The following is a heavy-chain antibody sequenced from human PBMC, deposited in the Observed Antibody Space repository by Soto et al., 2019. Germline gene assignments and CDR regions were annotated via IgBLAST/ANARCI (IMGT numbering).Heavy chain of an antibody. Sequence: WGSLRLPCAASGFTFSTYLINCVRQAPGKGLEWVANIKQDGSEKYYVDSVKGRFAISRDNAKDSLFLQMNNLRAEDTAVYYCVRDWSTFWGMDVWGQGTTVTAPQ. CDR1: GFTFSTYL. CDR3: VRDWSTFWGMDV. J-gene: IGHJ6*01. V-gene: IGHV3-7*01. CDR2: IKQDGSEK.